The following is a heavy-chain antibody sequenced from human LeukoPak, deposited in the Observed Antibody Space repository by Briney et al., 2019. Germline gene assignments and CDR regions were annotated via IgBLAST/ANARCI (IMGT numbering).Heavy chain of an antibody. D-gene: IGHD6-25*01. CDR1: GYTFTGYY. V-gene: IGHV1-2*02. CDR3: ARASIAAARNNWFDP. CDR2: INPNSGGT. J-gene: IGHJ5*02. Sequence: ASVKVSCKASGYTFTGYYMHWVRQAPGQGLEWMGWINPNSGGTNYAQKFQGRVTMTRDTSISTAYMELSRLRSDDTAVYYCARASIAAARNNWFDPWGQGTLVTVSS.